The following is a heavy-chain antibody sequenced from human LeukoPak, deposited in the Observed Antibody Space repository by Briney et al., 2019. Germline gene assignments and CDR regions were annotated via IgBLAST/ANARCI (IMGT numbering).Heavy chain of an antibody. V-gene: IGHV1-2*06. CDR1: GYTFTDYY. J-gene: IGHJ5*02. Sequence: ASVKVSCKASGYTFTDYYMHWVRQAPGQGLEWMGRINPKSGGTNYAQKFQGRVTMTRDTSIFTAYTEMSSLRSDDTAVYYCARDRGGSGLRNMFDPWGQGTLVTVSS. CDR3: ARDRGGSGLRNMFDP. CDR2: INPKSGGT. D-gene: IGHD5-12*01.